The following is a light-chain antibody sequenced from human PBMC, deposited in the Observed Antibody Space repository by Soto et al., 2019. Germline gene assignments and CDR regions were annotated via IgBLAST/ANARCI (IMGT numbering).Light chain of an antibody. V-gene: IGLV2-14*01. J-gene: IGLJ1*01. Sequence: QSVLTQPASVSGSPGQSITISCTGTSSDVGGYNYVSWYQQHPGKAPKLMIYDVSNRPSGVSNRFSGSKSGNTASLTISGLQAEDESDYYCSSYTTSSTPNYVFGPGPKVTVL. CDR2: DVS. CDR3: SSYTTSSTPNYV. CDR1: SSDVGGYNY.